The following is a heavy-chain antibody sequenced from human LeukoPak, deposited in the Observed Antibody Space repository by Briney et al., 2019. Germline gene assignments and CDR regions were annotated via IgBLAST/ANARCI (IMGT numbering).Heavy chain of an antibody. J-gene: IGHJ6*03. Sequence: SETLSLTCAVYGGSFSGYYWSWIRQPPGKGLDWIGEINHGGSTNYKSSLKSRVTISVDTSKNQFSLKLSSVTAADTAVYYCARVDFNRRVAKYYMDVWGKGTTVTVSS. D-gene: IGHD3-3*01. CDR2: INHGGST. CDR1: GGSFSGYY. CDR3: ARVDFNRRVAKYYMDV. V-gene: IGHV4-34*01.